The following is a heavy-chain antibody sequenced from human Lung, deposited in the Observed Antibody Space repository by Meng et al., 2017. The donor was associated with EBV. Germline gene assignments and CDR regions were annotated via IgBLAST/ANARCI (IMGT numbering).Heavy chain of an antibody. Sequence: QVQLVESGGGVGQPGRAVRLSCAASGFTFSRYSMHWVRQAPGKGLDWVAVISYDGGTTYYADSVKGRFTISRDNYKNTLYLQMNSLRAEDTATYYCARETPIVTQGVDYWGQGTLVTVSS. V-gene: IGHV3-30-3*01. J-gene: IGHJ4*02. CDR3: ARETPIVTQGVDY. CDR1: GFTFSRYS. D-gene: IGHD1-26*01. CDR2: ISYDGGTT.